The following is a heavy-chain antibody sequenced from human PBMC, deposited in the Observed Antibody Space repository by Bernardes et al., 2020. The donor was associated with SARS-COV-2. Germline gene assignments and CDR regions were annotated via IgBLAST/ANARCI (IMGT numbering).Heavy chain of an antibody. CDR1: GFTFSGYD. D-gene: IGHD6-13*01. CDR3: ARDRVAAAGTSYYYGMDV. V-gene: IGHV3-13*01. J-gene: IGHJ6*02. CDR2: IDTAGAT. Sequence: GGSLRLSCAASGFTFSGYDMHWVRQAIGRGLEWVSGIDTAGATNYVDSVKGRFTISRDNAKNSLYLQMNSLRADDTAVYYCARDRVAAAGTSYYYGMDVWGQGTTVTVSS.